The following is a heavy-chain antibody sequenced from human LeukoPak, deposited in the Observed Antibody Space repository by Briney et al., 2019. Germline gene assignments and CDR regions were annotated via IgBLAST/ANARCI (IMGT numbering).Heavy chain of an antibody. D-gene: IGHD1-26*01. CDR1: GGSISSSNW. Sequence: SETLSLTCAVSGGSISSSNWWSWVRQPPGKGLEWIGEIYHSGSTNYNPSLKSRVTISVDKSKNQFSLKLSSVTAADTAVYYCARSRSGSNNWFDPWGQGTLVTVSS. V-gene: IGHV4-4*02. CDR3: ARSRSGSNNWFDP. J-gene: IGHJ5*02. CDR2: IYHSGST.